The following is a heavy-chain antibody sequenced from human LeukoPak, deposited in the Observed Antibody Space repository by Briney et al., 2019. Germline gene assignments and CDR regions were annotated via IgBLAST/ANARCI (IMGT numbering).Heavy chain of an antibody. V-gene: IGHV5-51*01. CDR2: IYPCDSDT. Sequence: GEALKISCKGSGYRFTSYWIGWVCQMPGKGLGWVGIIYPCDSDTRYSPSFQGQVTISADKSISTAYLQCSSLKASDTAMYYCARSGSSGWPYFDYWGQGTLVTVSS. CDR3: ARSGSSGWPYFDY. CDR1: GYRFTSYW. D-gene: IGHD6-19*01. J-gene: IGHJ4*02.